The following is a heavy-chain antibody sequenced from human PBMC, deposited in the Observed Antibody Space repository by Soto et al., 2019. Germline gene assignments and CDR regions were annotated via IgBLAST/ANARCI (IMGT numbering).Heavy chain of an antibody. J-gene: IGHJ4*02. CDR3: ARDFGGSGSQYYFDY. V-gene: IGHV3-33*01. D-gene: IGHD3-10*01. Sequence: QEQLVESGGGVVQPGKSLRLSCAASGFTFNFYGMHWVRQAPGKGLEWVAVIWYGGSNTYYADSVKGRFTISRDDSQNTLFLQMNSLRAEDTAVYYCARDFGGSGSQYYFDYWGQGTLVTVSS. CDR2: IWYGGSNT. CDR1: GFTFNFYG.